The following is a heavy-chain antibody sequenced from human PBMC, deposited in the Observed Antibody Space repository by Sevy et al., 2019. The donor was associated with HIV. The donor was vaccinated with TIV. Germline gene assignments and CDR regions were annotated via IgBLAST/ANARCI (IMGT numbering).Heavy chain of an antibody. J-gene: IGHJ4*02. Sequence: ASVKVSCKTSGYTFTNYGVTWVRQAPGKGLEWMGSFDPEDGERIYAQKFQGRITMTEDTSTDTAYMDLSSLKSDDTAVYYCATTREYYQGKSGYFDYWGQGALVTVSS. V-gene: IGHV1-24*01. CDR2: FDPEDGER. D-gene: IGHD2-15*01. CDR1: GYTFTNYG. CDR3: ATTREYYQGKSGYFDY.